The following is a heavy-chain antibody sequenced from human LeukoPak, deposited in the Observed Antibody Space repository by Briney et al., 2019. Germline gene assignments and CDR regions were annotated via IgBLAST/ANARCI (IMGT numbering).Heavy chain of an antibody. Sequence: PSETLSLTCTVSGGSISSSSYYWGWIRQPPGKGLEWIGSIYCSGSTYYNPSLKSRVTISVDTSKNQFSLKLSSVTAADTAVYYCAREKYYYDSSGYQPFDYWGQGTLVTVSS. CDR2: IYCSGST. J-gene: IGHJ4*02. V-gene: IGHV4-39*01. D-gene: IGHD3-22*01. CDR1: GGSISSSSYY. CDR3: AREKYYYDSSGYQPFDY.